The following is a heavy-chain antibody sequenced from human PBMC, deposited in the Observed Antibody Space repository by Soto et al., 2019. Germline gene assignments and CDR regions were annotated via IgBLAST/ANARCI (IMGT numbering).Heavy chain of an antibody. CDR3: ASTSYRLPLFAFYYFDL. D-gene: IGHD2-2*02. CDR1: GFSVSANY. J-gene: IGHJ4*02. CDR2: IHRDGDT. Sequence: EVQLMESGGGLVQPGGSLKLSCAASGFSVSANYMSWVRQAPGKGLEWVSIIHRDGDTYYADSVKDRFTISRDNPNNTLYLQMNSLSANDTAVYYCASTSYRLPLFAFYYFDLWGRGTLATVSS. V-gene: IGHV3-66*01.